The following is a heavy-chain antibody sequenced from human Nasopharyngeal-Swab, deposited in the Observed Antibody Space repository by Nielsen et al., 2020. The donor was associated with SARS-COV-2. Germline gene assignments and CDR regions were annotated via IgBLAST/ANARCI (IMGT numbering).Heavy chain of an antibody. CDR1: GYTFTSYG. V-gene: IGHV1-18*01. Sequence: ASVKVSCKASGYTFTSYGISWVRQAPGQGLEWMGWISAYNGRTYYAQKFQGRVTMTTDTSTSTAYMDLRSLRFDDTAVYYCARDPRGTDYWGQGTLVTVSS. D-gene: IGHD6-25*01. J-gene: IGHJ4*02. CDR2: ISAYNGRT. CDR3: ARDPRGTDY.